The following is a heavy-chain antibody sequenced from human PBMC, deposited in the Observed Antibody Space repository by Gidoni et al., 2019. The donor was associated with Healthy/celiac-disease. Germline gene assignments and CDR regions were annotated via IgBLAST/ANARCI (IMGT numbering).Heavy chain of an antibody. D-gene: IGHD6-13*01. CDR2: SSWNSGSI. V-gene: IGHV3-9*01. CDR3: AKDRGIIWYGPLHY. Sequence: EVQLVQSGGGLVQPGSSLRLSCAASGFTFDDYAMHWVRQAPGKGLECVSGSSWNSGSIGYADSVNGRFTISRDNAKNSLYLQMNSRRADDTALYYCAKDRGIIWYGPLHYWGQGTLVTVSS. CDR1: GFTFDDYA. J-gene: IGHJ4*02.